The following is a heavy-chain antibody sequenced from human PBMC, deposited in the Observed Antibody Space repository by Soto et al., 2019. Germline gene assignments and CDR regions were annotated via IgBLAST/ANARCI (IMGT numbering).Heavy chain of an antibody. J-gene: IGHJ4*02. CDR3: ARGSVAAGGATDY. CDR2: ISSSSSYI. Sequence: GGSLRLSCAASGFTFSSYSMNWVRQAPGKGLEWVSSISSSSSYIYYADSVKGRFTISRDNAKNSLYLQMNSLRAEDTAVYYCARGSVAAGGATDYWGQGTLVTVSS. D-gene: IGHD2-15*01. V-gene: IGHV3-21*01. CDR1: GFTFSSYS.